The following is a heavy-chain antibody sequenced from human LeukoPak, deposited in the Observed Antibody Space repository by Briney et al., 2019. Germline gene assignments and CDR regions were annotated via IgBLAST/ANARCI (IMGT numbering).Heavy chain of an antibody. J-gene: IGHJ4*02. D-gene: IGHD3-10*01. Sequence: WGSLRLSCAASGFTFSSSAMRWVCQAPGKGLEWVSTISGGGVSTYYADSVKGQFTISRDTSKNTLYLHMNSLRAEDTAVYYCAKRSPYYFNHWVQGTLDTVPS. CDR1: GFTFSSSA. CDR2: ISGGGVST. CDR3: AKRSPYYFNH. V-gene: IGHV3-23*01.